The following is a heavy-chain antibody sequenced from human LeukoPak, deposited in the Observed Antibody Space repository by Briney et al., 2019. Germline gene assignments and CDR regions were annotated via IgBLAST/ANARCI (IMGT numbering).Heavy chain of an antibody. CDR2: IDWDGGIT. D-gene: IGHD1-26*01. J-gene: IGHJ4*02. Sequence: GGSLRLSCAASGFTFEDFSMHWVRQVPGKGLEWISLIDWDGGITHYADSVKGRFTVSRDNSKSSLYLHLNSLTPEDTAFYYCAKDSFVATTSYLDSWGQGTLVTVSS. CDR1: GFTFEDFS. V-gene: IGHV3-43*01. CDR3: AKDSFVATTSYLDS.